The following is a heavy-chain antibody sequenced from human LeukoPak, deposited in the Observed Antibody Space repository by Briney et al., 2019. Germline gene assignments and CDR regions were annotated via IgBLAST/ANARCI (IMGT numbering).Heavy chain of an antibody. CDR2: MYRGGGT. V-gene: IGHV3-66*01. CDR1: GFTFSDHY. D-gene: IGHD3-22*01. CDR3: ADLHDSSGYHTRGY. J-gene: IGHJ4*02. Sequence: GGSLRLSCAASGFTFSDHYMDWVRQAPGKGLEWVSVMYRGGGTYYAGSVRGRFTVSRDNSKNTMYLQMNSLRAEDTAVYYCADLHDSSGYHTRGYWGQGTLVTVSS.